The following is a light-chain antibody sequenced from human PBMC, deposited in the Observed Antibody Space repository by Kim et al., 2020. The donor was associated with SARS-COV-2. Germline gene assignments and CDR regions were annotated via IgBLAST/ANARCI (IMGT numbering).Light chain of an antibody. CDR3: QSYDSSNLRV. V-gene: IGLV6-57*02. CDR1: IGSIASNY. J-gene: IGLJ3*02. Sequence: KPVSDSCTGRIGSIASNYVQWYQQRPGSAPTTVIYEDNQRPSGVPDRFSGSIDSSSNSASLTISGLKTEDEADYYCQSYDSSNLRVFGGGTKLTVL. CDR2: EDN.